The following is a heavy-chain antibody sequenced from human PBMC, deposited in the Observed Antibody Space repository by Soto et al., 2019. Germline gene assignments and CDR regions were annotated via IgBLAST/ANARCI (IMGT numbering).Heavy chain of an antibody. D-gene: IGHD4-17*01. CDR1: GGSISSSNW. CDR3: ARDGARVTTYWSDP. Sequence: SETLSLTCAVSGGSISSSNWWSWVRQPPGKGLEWIGEIYHSGSTNYNPSLKSRVTISVDKSKNQFSLKLSSVTAADTAVYYWARDGARVTTYWSDPGGQETLVTVS. V-gene: IGHV4-4*02. CDR2: IYHSGST. J-gene: IGHJ5*02.